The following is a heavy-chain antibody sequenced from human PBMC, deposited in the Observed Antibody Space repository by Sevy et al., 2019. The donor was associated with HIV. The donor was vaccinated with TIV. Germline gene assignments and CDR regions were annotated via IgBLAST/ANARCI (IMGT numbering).Heavy chain of an antibody. D-gene: IGHD6-6*01. J-gene: IGHJ4*02. Sequence: SETLSLTCAVSGGSISSGGYSWSWIRQPPGKGLEWIGYIYHSGSTYYNPSLKSRLTISVNRSKNQFSLKLSSVTAADTAVYYCARERDVLYYFDYWGQGTLVTVSS. V-gene: IGHV4-30-2*01. CDR3: ARERDVLYYFDY. CDR1: GGSISSGGYS. CDR2: IYHSGST.